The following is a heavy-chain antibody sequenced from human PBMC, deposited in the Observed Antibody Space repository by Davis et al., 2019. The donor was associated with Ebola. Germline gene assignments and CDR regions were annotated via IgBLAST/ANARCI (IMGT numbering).Heavy chain of an antibody. CDR2: IWYDGSNK. CDR1: GFTFSSYG. V-gene: IGHV3-33*01. CDR3: ARDSGSYYELDY. D-gene: IGHD1-26*01. J-gene: IGHJ4*02. Sequence: PGGSLRLSCAASGFTFSSYGMHWVRQAPGKGLEWVAVIWYDGSNKYYADSVKGRFTISRDNSKNTLYLQMNSLRAEDTAVYYCARDSGSYYELDYWGQGTLVTVSS.